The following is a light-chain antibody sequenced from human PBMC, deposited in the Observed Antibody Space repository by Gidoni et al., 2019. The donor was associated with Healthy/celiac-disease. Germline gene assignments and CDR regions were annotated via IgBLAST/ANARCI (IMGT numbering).Light chain of an antibody. CDR2: AAS. CDR1: QSISSY. CDR3: QQSYSTPIT. Sequence: DIQMTQSPSSLSASVGDRVTITCRASQSISSYLNWYQQKPGKAPKLLIYAASSLQSEVPSRFSGSGSGTDFTLTISSLQPEDFATYYCQQSYSTPITFXPXTKVDIK. V-gene: IGKV1-39*01. J-gene: IGKJ3*01.